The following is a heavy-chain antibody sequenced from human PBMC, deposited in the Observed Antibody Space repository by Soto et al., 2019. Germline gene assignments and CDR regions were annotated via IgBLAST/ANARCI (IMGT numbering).Heavy chain of an antibody. CDR2: IIPIFGTA. CDR3: ARDLGYYDILTGSWAHAFDI. CDR1: GGTFSSYA. J-gene: IGHJ3*02. V-gene: IGHV1-69*06. Sequence: ASVKVSCKASGGTFSSYAISWVRQAPGQGLEWMGGIIPIFGTANYAQKFQGRVTITADKSTSTAYMELSSLRSEDTAVYYCARDLGYYDILTGSWAHAFDIWGQGTMVTVSS. D-gene: IGHD3-9*01.